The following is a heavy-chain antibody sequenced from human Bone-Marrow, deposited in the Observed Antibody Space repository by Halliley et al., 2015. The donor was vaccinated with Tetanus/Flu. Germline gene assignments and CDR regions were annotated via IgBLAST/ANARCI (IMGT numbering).Heavy chain of an antibody. D-gene: IGHD4-17*01. CDR2: INHSGST. J-gene: IGHJ1*01. CDR1: VGSFSGYY. Sequence: TLSLTCAVYVGSFSGYYWTWIRQPPGKGLEWIGEINHSGSTNHNPSLKSRVTISVDTSKNQFSLNLNSVTAADTAVYYCTKHRVGYGDSKWYFHHWGQGTLVTVSS. CDR3: TKHRVGYGDSKWYFHH. V-gene: IGHV4-34*01.